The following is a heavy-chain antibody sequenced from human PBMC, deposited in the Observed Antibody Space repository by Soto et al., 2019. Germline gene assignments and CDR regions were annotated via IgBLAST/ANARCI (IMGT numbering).Heavy chain of an antibody. CDR1: GGSISSSSYY. J-gene: IGHJ5*02. D-gene: IGHD1-1*01. Sequence: QLQLQESGPGLVKPSETLSLTCTVSGGSISSSSYYWGWIRQPPGKGLEWIGSIYYSGSTYYNPSLKSRVTISVDTSKNQFSLKLSSVTAADTAVYYCARTGGNWNEPYNWFDPWGQGTLVTVSS. CDR2: IYYSGST. V-gene: IGHV4-39*01. CDR3: ARTGGNWNEPYNWFDP.